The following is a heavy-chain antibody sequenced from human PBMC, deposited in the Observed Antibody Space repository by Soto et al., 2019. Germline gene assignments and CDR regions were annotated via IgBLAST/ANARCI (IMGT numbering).Heavy chain of an antibody. Sequence: QVQLQESGPGLVRPSGTLSLTCDVSSGSISSGNWWIWIRQPPGKGLEWIGEISQSGSTNYNPSLKSRVTISLGKSKNQFSLKLTSVTAADTAVYYCARAWGGFDFRDFDLWGRGTLVTVSS. V-gene: IGHV4-4*02. CDR1: SGSISSGNW. J-gene: IGHJ2*01. CDR2: ISQSGST. CDR3: ARAWGGFDFRDFDL. D-gene: IGHD5-12*01.